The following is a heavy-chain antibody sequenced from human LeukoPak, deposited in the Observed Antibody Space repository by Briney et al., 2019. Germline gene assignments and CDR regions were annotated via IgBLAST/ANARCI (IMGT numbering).Heavy chain of an antibody. D-gene: IGHD3-16*01. CDR3: AKEEVLRNFDY. CDR2: ISYDGSNK. V-gene: IGHV3-30*18. CDR1: GFTFSSYG. Sequence: GGSLRLSCAASGFTFSSYGMHWVRQAPGKGLEWVAVISYDGSNKYYADSVKGRFTISRDNSKNTLYLQMNSLRAEDTAVYYCAKEEVLRNFDYWGQGTLVTVSS. J-gene: IGHJ4*02.